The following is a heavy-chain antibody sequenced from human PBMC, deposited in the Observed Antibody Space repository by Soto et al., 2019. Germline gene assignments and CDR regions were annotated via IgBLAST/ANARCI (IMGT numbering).Heavy chain of an antibody. D-gene: IGHD3-16*01. CDR3: ARGGGWLIED. J-gene: IGHJ4*02. CDR2: IKQDGSEK. Sequence: DVQLAESGGGLVQPGGSLRLSCEDSGLPKYWMTWVRQAPGKGLEWVANIKQDGSEKEYADAVKGRFTISRDNAKKSLYLQMNSLTVEDTAVYYCARGGGWLIEDWGQGILFTVSS. V-gene: IGHV3-7*01. CDR1: GLPKYW.